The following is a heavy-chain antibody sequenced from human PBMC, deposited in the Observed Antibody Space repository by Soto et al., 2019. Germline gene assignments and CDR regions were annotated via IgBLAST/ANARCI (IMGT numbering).Heavy chain of an antibody. CDR1: GRPISSYY. Sequence: SETLSLTCTVSGRPISSYYSSWIRQPPGKGLEWIGYIYYSGSTNYNPSLKSRVTISVDTSKNQFSLKLSSVTAADTAVYYCASVASVAGASYYYYYYMDVWGKGTTVTVSS. J-gene: IGHJ6*03. D-gene: IGHD6-19*01. V-gene: IGHV4-59*08. CDR3: ASVASVAGASYYYYYYMDV. CDR2: IYYSGST.